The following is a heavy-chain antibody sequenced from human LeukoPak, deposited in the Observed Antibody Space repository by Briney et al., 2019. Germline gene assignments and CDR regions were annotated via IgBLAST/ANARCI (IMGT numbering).Heavy chain of an antibody. D-gene: IGHD3-22*01. Sequence: SGGSLRFSCAASGFTFSSYAMSWVRQAPGKGLEWVSAISGSGGSTYYADSVKGRFTISRDNSKNTLYLQMNSLRAEDTAVYYCAKVSDSSGYYYLRPNFDYWGQGTLVTVSS. V-gene: IGHV3-23*01. CDR3: AKVSDSSGYYYLRPNFDY. J-gene: IGHJ4*02. CDR2: ISGSGGST. CDR1: GFTFSSYA.